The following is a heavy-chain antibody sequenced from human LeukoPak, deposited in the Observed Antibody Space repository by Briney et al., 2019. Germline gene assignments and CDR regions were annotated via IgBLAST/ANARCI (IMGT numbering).Heavy chain of an antibody. CDR3: ARAVGPDRPFDY. CDR1: GGSISSSSYY. CDR2: IYYSGST. V-gene: IGHV4-39*07. D-gene: IGHD1-14*01. Sequence: PSETLSLTCTVSGGSISSSSYYWGWIRQPPGKGLEWIGSIYYSGSTYYNPSLKSRVTISVDTSTNQFSLKLTSVTAADTAAYYCARAVGPDRPFDYWGQGALVTVPS. J-gene: IGHJ4*02.